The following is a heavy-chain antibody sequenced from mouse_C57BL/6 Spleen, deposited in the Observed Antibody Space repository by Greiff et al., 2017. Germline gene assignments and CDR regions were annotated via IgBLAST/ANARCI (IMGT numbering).Heavy chain of an antibody. Sequence: EVQLVESGGGLVKPGGSLKLSCAASGFTFSDYGMHWVRQAPEKGLEWVAYISSGSSTIYYADTVKGRFTLSRDNAKNPLFLQMTSLRAEDTAMYYCANTTVDWYFDVWGTGTTVTVSS. D-gene: IGHD1-1*01. CDR2: ISSGSSTI. J-gene: IGHJ1*03. V-gene: IGHV5-17*01. CDR1: GFTFSDYG. CDR3: ANTTVDWYFDV.